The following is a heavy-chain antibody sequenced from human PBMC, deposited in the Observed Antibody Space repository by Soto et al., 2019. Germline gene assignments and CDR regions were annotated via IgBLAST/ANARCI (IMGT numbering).Heavy chain of an antibody. CDR1: GGTFSTYT. CDR3: AGDPDSHYNDSHAASYP. CDR2: IIPFICII. Sequence: QVQLVQSGAEVKKPGSSVKVSCKASGGTFSTYTITWVRQAPGQGLEWMGRIIPFICIINSAQKFQGRVTIRADKFSGPAYMELTGLRSHDTAVYYCAGDPDSHYNDSHAASYPWGQGALVTVSS. J-gene: IGHJ5*02. D-gene: IGHD4-4*01. V-gene: IGHV1-69*08.